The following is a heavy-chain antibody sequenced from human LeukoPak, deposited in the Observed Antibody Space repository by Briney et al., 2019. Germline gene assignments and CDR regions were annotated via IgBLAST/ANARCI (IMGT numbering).Heavy chain of an antibody. CDR3: ARDRVWYYYYYGMDV. V-gene: IGHV7-4-1*02. CDR1: GYTFTSYA. J-gene: IGHJ6*02. Sequence: ASVKVSCKASGYTFTSYAMNWVRQAPGQGLEWMGWINTNTGNPTYAQGFTGRFVFSLDTSVSATYLQISSLKAEDTAVYYCARDRVWYYYYYGMDVWGQGSTVTVSS. CDR2: INTNTGNP.